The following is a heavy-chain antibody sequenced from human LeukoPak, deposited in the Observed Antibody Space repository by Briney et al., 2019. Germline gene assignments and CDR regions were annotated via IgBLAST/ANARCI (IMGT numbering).Heavy chain of an antibody. D-gene: IGHD2-15*01. CDR3: ARGGYLSRAFDI. V-gene: IGHV4-34*01. J-gene: IGHJ3*02. CDR1: GGSFSGYY. CDR2: INHSGST. Sequence: PSETLSLTCAVYGGSFSGYYWSWIRQPPGKGLEWIGEINHSGSTNYNPSLKSRVTISVDTSKNQFSLKLSSVTAADTAVYYCARGGYLSRAFDIWGQGTMVTVSS.